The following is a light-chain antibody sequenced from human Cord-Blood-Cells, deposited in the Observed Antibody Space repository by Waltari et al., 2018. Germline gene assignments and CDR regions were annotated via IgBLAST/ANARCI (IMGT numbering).Light chain of an antibody. CDR2: EGS. CDR3: RSHASSQTWM. CDR1: SSDVRRYNL. V-gene: IGLV2-23*01. J-gene: IGLJ3*02. Sequence: QSAMTQPASVSGSPGQSTTISCTGTSSDVRRYNLVSWYQQHPGKAPKLMIYEGSKRPSGDHKRLPCSKYGNTAPLTTARPQSEEVATQNPRSHASSQTWMFGRAT.